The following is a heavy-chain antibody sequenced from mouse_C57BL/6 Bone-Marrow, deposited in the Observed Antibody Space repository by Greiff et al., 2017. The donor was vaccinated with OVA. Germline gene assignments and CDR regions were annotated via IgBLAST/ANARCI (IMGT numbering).Heavy chain of an antibody. CDR2: IYPRSGNT. J-gene: IGHJ1*03. CDR1: GYTFTSYG. D-gene: IGHD2-4*01. CDR3: ARREGYDYNGYFDV. V-gene: IGHV1-81*01. Sequence: QVQLQQSGAELARPGASVKLSCKASGYTFTSYGISWVKQRTGQGLEWIGEIYPRSGNTYYNEKFKGKATLTADKSSSTAYMELRSLTSEDSAVYFCARREGYDYNGYFDVWGTGTTVTVSS.